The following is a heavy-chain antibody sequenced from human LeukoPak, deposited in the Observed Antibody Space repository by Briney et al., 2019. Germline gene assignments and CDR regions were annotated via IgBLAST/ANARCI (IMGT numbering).Heavy chain of an antibody. V-gene: IGHV1-18*01. J-gene: IGHJ6*03. D-gene: IGHD1-26*01. CDR2: INAYNGNT. CDR1: GYTFTSYG. Sequence: ASVKVSCKASGYTFTSYGISWVRQAPGQGLEWMGWINAYNGNTSYAQKLQGRVTMTTDTSTSTAYMELRSLRAEDTALYYCTKTRGGSYEGGVYYYYYYMDVWGKGTTVTVSS. CDR3: TKTRGGSYEGGVYYYYYYMDV.